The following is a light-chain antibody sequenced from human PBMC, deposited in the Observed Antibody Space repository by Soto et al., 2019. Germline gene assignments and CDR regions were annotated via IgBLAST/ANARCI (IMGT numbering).Light chain of an antibody. J-gene: IGLJ1*01. CDR2: RNG. CDR1: RSNIGTYY. CDR3: ATWDDRLRAYV. V-gene: IGLV1-47*01. Sequence: QSVLTQPPSASGTPGQRVTISCSGSRSNIGTYYVDWYQQLPGTAPKLLIHRNGQRPSGVPDRFSGSKSGTSASLAISGLRSEDEADYYCATWDDRLRAYVIGAGTKVTVL.